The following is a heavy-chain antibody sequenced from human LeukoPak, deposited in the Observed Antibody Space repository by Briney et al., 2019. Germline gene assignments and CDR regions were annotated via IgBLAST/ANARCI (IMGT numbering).Heavy chain of an antibody. CDR1: GYTFTGYY. CDR2: INPNSGGT. CDR3: ARDLGHILVVTATGSWFDP. Sequence: ASVKVSCKASGYTFTGYYMHWVRQAPGQGLEWMGWINPNSGGTNYAQKFQGRVTMTRDRSISTAYMELSRLRSDDTAVYYCARDLGHILVVTATGSWFDPWGQGTLVTVSS. D-gene: IGHD2-21*02. V-gene: IGHV1-2*02. J-gene: IGHJ5*02.